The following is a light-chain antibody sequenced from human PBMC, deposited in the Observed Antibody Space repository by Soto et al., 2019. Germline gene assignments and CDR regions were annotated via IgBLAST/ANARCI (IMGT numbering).Light chain of an antibody. Sequence: QPPLVSGGTAQRVTIYYTKSSSNIGAGYDVHWYQQLPGTAPKLLIYGNSNRPSGVPDRFSGSKSGTSASLAITGLQAEDEADYYCQSYDSSLSGYVFGTGIKIT. CDR3: QSYDSSLSGYV. J-gene: IGLJ1*01. CDR2: GNS. CDR1: SSNIGAGYD. V-gene: IGLV1-40*01.